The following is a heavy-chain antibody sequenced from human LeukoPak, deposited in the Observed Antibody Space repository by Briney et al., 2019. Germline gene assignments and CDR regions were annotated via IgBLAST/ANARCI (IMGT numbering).Heavy chain of an antibody. CDR1: GGSISSYC. CDR3: VLGRELAFDY. V-gene: IGHV4-59*08. J-gene: IGHJ4*02. D-gene: IGHD1-26*01. CDR2: IYYSGST. Sequence: SETLSLTCTVSGGSISSYCWSWIRQPPGKGLEWIGYIYYSGSTNYNPSLKSRVTISVDTSKNQFSMKLTSVTAADTAVSYCVLGRELAFDYWGQGTLVTVSS.